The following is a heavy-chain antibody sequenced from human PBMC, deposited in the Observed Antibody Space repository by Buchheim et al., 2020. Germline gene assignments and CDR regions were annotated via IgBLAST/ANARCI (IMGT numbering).Heavy chain of an antibody. Sequence: QVQLVESGGGVVQPGRSLRLSCAASGFTFSSYAMHWVRQAPGKGLEWVAVISYDGSNKYYADSVKGRFTISRDNSKNTLYLQMNSLRAEDTAVYYCARALYSYYYYGMDVWGQGTT. CDR1: GFTFSSYA. D-gene: IGHD2-2*02. CDR3: ARALYSYYYYGMDV. J-gene: IGHJ6*02. CDR2: ISYDGSNK. V-gene: IGHV3-30-3*01.